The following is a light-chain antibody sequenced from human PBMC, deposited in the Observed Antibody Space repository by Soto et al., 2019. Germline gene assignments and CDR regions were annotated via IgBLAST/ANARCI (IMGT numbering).Light chain of an antibody. V-gene: IGKV3-20*01. CDR2: GAS. CDR3: QQYVSSPWA. CDR1: QSVSSSF. J-gene: IGKJ1*01. Sequence: EIVMTQSPGTLSLSPGEIATLSCIASQSVSSSFLAWYQQKAGQAPRLLIYGASRRATGIPDRFSGSGSGTDFTLTISRLEPEDFAVYYCQQYVSSPWAFGQGTKVHIK.